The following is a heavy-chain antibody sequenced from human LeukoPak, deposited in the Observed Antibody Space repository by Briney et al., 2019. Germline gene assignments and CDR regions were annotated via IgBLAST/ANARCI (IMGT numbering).Heavy chain of an antibody. J-gene: IGHJ4*02. V-gene: IGHV1-24*01. CDR1: GYTLTELS. CDR3: ATDKETQLALDY. Sequence: EASVTVSCKVSGYTLTELSMHWVRQAPGKGLEWMGGFDPEDGETTYAQKFQGRVTMTEDTSTDIAYMELSSLRSEDTAVYYCATDKETQLALDYWGQGTLVTVSS. CDR2: FDPEDGET. D-gene: IGHD3-3*02.